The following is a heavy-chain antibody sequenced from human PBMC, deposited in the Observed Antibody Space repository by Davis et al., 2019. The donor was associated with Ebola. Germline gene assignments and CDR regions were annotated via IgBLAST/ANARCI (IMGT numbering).Heavy chain of an antibody. CDR3: VRASELEPAGASFDY. D-gene: IGHD1-1*01. CDR1: GASVSLGRSY. CDR2: IYYTGRT. Sequence: PSETLSLPCTVSGASVSLGRSYWHSFLQPPGKAPEWIGYIYYTGRTYFNESLKSRVTISVETSKNQFSLKLTSVTAAETGVYFCVRASELEPAGASFDYWGQGTLVTVSS. J-gene: IGHJ4*02. V-gene: IGHV4-31*03.